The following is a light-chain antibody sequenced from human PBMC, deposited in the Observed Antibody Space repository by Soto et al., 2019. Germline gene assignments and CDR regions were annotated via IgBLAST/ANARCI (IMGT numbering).Light chain of an antibody. Sequence: DIQMTQSPSSLSASVGDRVTITCRASQSISTYLNWYQQKPGKAPNLLIYSTFNWQTGVPSRFSGSGSGTDFTLTISSLQPEDFATYHCQQTYSTPTFGQGTKVEIK. CDR3: QQTYSTPT. V-gene: IGKV1-39*01. CDR1: QSISTY. CDR2: STF. J-gene: IGKJ1*01.